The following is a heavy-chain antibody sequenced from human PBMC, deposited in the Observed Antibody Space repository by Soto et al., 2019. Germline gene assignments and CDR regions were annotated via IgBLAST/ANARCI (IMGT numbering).Heavy chain of an antibody. CDR2: IYQSGST. J-gene: IGHJ4*02. CDR1: GGSISSSNW. D-gene: IGHD5-18*01. V-gene: IGHV4-4*02. Sequence: QVQLQESGPGLVKPSGTLSLTCAVSGGSISSSNWWSWVRQPPGKGPEWIGEIYQSGSTNYNPSPKSRDTRAVDKSKNQCTLKRSSVTAADTAGYDGARGRGYSDGYGDYRGQGTLVTVSS. CDR3: ARGRGYSDGYGDY.